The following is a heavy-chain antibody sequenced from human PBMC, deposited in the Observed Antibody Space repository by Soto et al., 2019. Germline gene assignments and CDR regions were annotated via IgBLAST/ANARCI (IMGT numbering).Heavy chain of an antibody. CDR3: ARDRGSLTTGDGTFDI. J-gene: IGHJ3*02. CDR2: VSYSGTP. D-gene: IGHD4-17*01. V-gene: IGHV4-59*01. Sequence: SETLSLTCTVSGGSFSTYYWSWIRQPPGKGLEWIGYVSYSGTPNYSPSLKSRVTISLDTSKNEFSLKLRSATAADTAVYYCARDRGSLTTGDGTFDIWGPGTMVTVSS. CDR1: GGSFSTYY.